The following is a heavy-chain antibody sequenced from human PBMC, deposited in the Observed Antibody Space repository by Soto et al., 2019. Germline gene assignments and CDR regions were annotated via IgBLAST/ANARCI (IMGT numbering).Heavy chain of an antibody. V-gene: IGHV3-23*01. CDR3: AKDRGSSSWSYCYYYGMDV. Sequence: PGGSLRLSCAASGFTFSSYAMSWVRQAPGKGLEWVSAISGSGGSTYYADSVKGRFTISRDNSKNTLYLQMNSLRAEDTAVYYCAKDRGSSSWSYCYYYGMDVWGQGTTVTVSS. D-gene: IGHD6-13*01. CDR1: GFTFSSYA. J-gene: IGHJ6*02. CDR2: ISGSGGST.